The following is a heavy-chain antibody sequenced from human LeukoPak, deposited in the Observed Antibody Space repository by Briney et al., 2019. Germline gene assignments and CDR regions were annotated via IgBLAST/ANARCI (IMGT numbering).Heavy chain of an antibody. J-gene: IGHJ4*02. V-gene: IGHV3-23*01. CDR3: TRGREGNYGLFDS. CDR1: GFTFGSYG. CDR2: ITTSGGPS. Sequence: GGSLRLSCSTSGFTFGSYGMTWVRQAPGKGLEWVSEITTSGGPSFYTDSVKGRFTISRDNSKDTVYLQMNSLSAEDTAVYYCTRGREGNYGLFDSWGQGTLVTVSS. D-gene: IGHD3-10*01.